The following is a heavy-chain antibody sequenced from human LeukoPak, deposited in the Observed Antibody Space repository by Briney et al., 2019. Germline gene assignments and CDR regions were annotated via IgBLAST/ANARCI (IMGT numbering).Heavy chain of an antibody. CDR3: AREVGGNWFDP. CDR2: IIPIFGTA. V-gene: IGHV1-69*05. Sequence: ASVKVSCKASGGTFSTFGLSWVRQAPGQGLEWMGRIIPIFGTANYAQKFQGRVTITTDESTSTAYMELSSLRSEDTAVYYCAREVGGNWFDPWGQGTLVTVSS. CDR1: GGTFSTFG. J-gene: IGHJ5*02. D-gene: IGHD2-15*01.